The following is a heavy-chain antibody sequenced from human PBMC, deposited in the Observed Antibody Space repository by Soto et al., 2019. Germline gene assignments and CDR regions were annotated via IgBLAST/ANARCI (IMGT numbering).Heavy chain of an antibody. D-gene: IGHD4-17*01. V-gene: IGHV3-33*01. CDR2: IWYDGSNK. Sequence: PGGSLRLSCAASGFTFSSYGMHWVRQAPGKGLEWVAVIWYDGSNKYYADSVKGRFTISRDNSKNTLYLQMNSLRAEDTAVYYCARNDYGDYLYYFDYWGQGTLVTVSS. J-gene: IGHJ4*02. CDR3: ARNDYGDYLYYFDY. CDR1: GFTFSSYG.